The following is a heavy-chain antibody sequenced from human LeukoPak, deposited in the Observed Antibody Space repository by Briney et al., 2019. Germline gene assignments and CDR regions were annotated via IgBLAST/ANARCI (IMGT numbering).Heavy chain of an antibody. CDR2: ISSSGSTI. CDR1: GFTFSSYE. Sequence: GGSLRLSCAASGFTFSSYEMNWVRQAPGKGLEWVSYISSSGSTIYYADSVKGRFTISRDNAKNSLYLLMNSLRAEDTAVYYCARDQNSRGYSYGPWGQGTLVTVSS. J-gene: IGHJ5*02. D-gene: IGHD5-18*01. CDR3: ARDQNSRGYSYGP. V-gene: IGHV3-48*03.